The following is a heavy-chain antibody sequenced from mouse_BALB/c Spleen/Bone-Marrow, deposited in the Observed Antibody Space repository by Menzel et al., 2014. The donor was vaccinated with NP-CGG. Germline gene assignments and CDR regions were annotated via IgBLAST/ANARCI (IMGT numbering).Heavy chain of an antibody. CDR1: GHTFTDYW. D-gene: IGHD2-14*01. CDR3: ARSDYRYDPLAY. CDR2: IDTSDSYT. J-gene: IGHJ3*01. Sequence: QVQLQQSGAELVMPGASVKMSCKASGHTFTDYWMHWVKQRPGQGLEWIGAIDTSDSYTSYNQKFKGKATLTVDESSNTXYMXXSSLTSEDSAVYYCARSDYRYDPLAYWGQGTLVTVSA. V-gene: IGHV1-69*01.